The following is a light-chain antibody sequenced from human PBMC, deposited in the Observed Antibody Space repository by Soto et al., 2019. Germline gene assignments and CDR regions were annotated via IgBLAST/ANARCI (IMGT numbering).Light chain of an antibody. CDR2: TDH. J-gene: IGLJ3*02. CDR3: AAWDDSLNGWV. CDR1: TSNIGTNT. Sequence: QSAMTQPPSASGTPGQRVTISCSGGTSNIGTNTVNWYQQFPGTAPKLLIYTDHQRPSGVPDRFSGSKAGTSASLAISGLQSEDEADYYCAAWDDSLNGWVFGGGTKLTVL. V-gene: IGLV1-44*01.